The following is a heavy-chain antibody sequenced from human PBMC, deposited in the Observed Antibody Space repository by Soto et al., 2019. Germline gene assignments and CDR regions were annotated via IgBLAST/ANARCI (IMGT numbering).Heavy chain of an antibody. J-gene: IGHJ4*02. CDR1: GYTFTHYV. V-gene: IGHV1-18*01. CDR3: ARSGEHPLDY. D-gene: IGHD3-10*01. Sequence: QVQLVQSGPEVKKPGASVKVSCKTSGYTFTHYVINWVRQAPGQGFDWMGFSTHTGNTKYAQKFEGRVAMTTDTSSSTAYMEVRSLRSDDTALYYCARSGEHPLDYWGQGTPVTVSS. CDR2: STHTGNT.